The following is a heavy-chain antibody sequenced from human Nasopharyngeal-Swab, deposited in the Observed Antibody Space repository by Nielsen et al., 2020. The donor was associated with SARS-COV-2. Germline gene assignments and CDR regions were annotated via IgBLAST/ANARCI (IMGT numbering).Heavy chain of an antibody. CDR2: ISGSGDTT. D-gene: IGHD2-21*01. J-gene: IGHJ6*02. CDR1: GFTFNSYA. CDR3: AKAPYLRGLDV. Sequence: ETLSLTCAASGFTFNSYAMSWVRQAPGKGLEWVSIISGSGDTTYYADSVKDRFTISRDNSKNTLYLQTNSLRVEDTAVYYCAKAPYLRGLDVWGQGTTVTVSS. V-gene: IGHV3-23*01.